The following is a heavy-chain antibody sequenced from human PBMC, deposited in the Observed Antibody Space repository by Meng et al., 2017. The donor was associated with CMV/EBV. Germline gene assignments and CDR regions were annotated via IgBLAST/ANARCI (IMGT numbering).Heavy chain of an antibody. Sequence: CAVVGGSISSSSWWSWVRQPPGKGLEWIGEIYHSGSTNYNPSLKSRVTISVDKSKNQFSLKLSSVTAADTAVYYCARVQRSSSFGFDPWGQGTLVTVSS. CDR3: ARVQRSSSFGFDP. CDR1: GGSISSSSW. CDR2: IYHSGST. J-gene: IGHJ5*02. D-gene: IGHD6-6*01. V-gene: IGHV4-4*02.